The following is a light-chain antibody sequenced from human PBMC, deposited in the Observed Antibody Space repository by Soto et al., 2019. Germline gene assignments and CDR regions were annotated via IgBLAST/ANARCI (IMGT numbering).Light chain of an antibody. CDR1: SGHSSYA. CDR3: QTWGTGIRV. V-gene: IGLV4-69*01. J-gene: IGLJ2*01. Sequence: QPVLTQSPSASASLGASVKLTCTLSSGHSSYAIAWHQQQPEKGPGYLMKLNSDGSHSKGDGIPDRFSGSSSGAERYLTISSLQSEDEADYYCQTWGTGIRVFGGGTKLTVL. CDR2: LNSDGSH.